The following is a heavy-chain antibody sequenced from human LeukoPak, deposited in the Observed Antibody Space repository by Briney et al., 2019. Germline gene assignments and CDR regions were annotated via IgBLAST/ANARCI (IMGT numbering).Heavy chain of an antibody. CDR2: TQSKTDGGTT. J-gene: IGHJ4*02. D-gene: IGHD3-10*01. CDR3: ATLTVRGVINI. V-gene: IGHV3-15*01. Sequence: NPGGSLRLSCAASGFTFSNTWMNWVRQAPGKGLEWVGRTQSKTDGGTTEYAAPVKGRFTISRDDSKTTLYLQMNSLKTEDTAVYYCATLTVRGVINIWGQGTLVTVSS. CDR1: GFTFSNTW.